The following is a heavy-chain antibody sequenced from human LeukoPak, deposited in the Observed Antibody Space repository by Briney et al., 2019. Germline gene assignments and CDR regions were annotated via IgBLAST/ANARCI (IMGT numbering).Heavy chain of an antibody. V-gene: IGHV1-18*01. D-gene: IGHD3-22*01. Sequence: ASVKVSCKASGYTFASYGISWVRQAPGQGLEWMGWISAYNGNTNYAQKLQGRVTMTTDTSTSTAYMELRSLRSDDTAVYYCAREGLDYYDSSGYMYWGQGTLVTVSS. CDR3: AREGLDYYDSSGYMY. J-gene: IGHJ4*02. CDR1: GYTFASYG. CDR2: ISAYNGNT.